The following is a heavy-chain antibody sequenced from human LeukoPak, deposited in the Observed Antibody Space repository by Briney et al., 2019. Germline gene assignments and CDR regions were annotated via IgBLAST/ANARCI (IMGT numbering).Heavy chain of an antibody. CDR2: ISGSGGST. J-gene: IGHJ4*02. V-gene: IGHV3-23*01. D-gene: IGHD6-13*01. CDR3: AKARRSSWYVDKLYFDY. CDR1: GFTFSSYA. Sequence: PGGSLRLSCAASGFTFSSYAMSWVRQAPGKGLEWVSAISGSGGSTYYADSVKGRFTISRDNSKNTLYLQVNSLRAEDTAVYYCAKARRSSWYVDKLYFDYWGQGTLVTVSS.